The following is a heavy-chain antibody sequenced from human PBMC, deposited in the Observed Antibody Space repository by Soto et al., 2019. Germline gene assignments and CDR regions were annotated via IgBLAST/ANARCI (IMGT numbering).Heavy chain of an antibody. J-gene: IGHJ5*02. CDR1: GGSISSISYY. CDR3: ARDLGTYHYNILTGPGNGWFDP. Sequence: SDTLXLTCTVSGGSISSISYYWGWIRQPPGKGLEWIGSIYYSGSTYYNPSLKSRVTISVDTSKNQFSLQLSSVTAADTAVYYCARDLGTYHYNILTGPGNGWFDPGAREPWSPSPQ. V-gene: IGHV4-39*02. CDR2: IYYSGST. D-gene: IGHD3-9*01.